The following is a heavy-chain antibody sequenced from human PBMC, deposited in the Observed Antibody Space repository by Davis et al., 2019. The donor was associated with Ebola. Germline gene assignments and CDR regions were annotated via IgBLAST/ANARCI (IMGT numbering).Heavy chain of an antibody. D-gene: IGHD6-25*01. J-gene: IGHJ5*02. CDR2: VHNSGRA. CDR3: ARANSGLTSDWFDP. CDR1: GGPISFYY. Sequence: MPSDTLSLTCSISGGPISFYYWSWIRHSPGKGLEWLGYVHNSGRANYNPFLKSCVTMSIETSNNQISLTLTSVTAADTAVYYCARANSGLTSDWFDPWGQGTLVTVSS. V-gene: IGHV4-59*01.